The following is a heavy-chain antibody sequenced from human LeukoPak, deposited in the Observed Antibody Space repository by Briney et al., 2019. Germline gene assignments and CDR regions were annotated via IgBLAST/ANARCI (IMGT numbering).Heavy chain of an antibody. CDR1: GGSISSGSYY. D-gene: IGHD4-23*01. V-gene: IGHV4-61*02. Sequence: SQTLSLTCTVSGGSISSGSYYWSWIRQPAGKGLEWIGRIYTSGSTNYNPSLKSRVTISVDTSKNQFSLKLSSVTAADTAVYYCARQSGGNSEGPGTYYYYGMDVWGQGTTVTVSS. CDR3: ARQSGGNSEGPGTYYYYGMDV. CDR2: IYTSGST. J-gene: IGHJ6*02.